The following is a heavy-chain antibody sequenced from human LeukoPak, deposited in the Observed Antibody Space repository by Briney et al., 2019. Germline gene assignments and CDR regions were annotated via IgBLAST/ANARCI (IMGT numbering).Heavy chain of an antibody. Sequence: PGGSLRLSCAASGFTFSSYWMHWVRQAPGKGLVWVSRINSDGSSTNYADSVKGRFTISRDNAKNTLYLQMNSLRAEDTAVYYCARVWSLRGSGGSCFTFGPWGQGTLVTVSS. CDR2: INSDGSST. J-gene: IGHJ5*02. CDR1: GFTFSSYW. D-gene: IGHD2-15*01. V-gene: IGHV3-74*01. CDR3: ARVWSLRGSGGSCFTFGP.